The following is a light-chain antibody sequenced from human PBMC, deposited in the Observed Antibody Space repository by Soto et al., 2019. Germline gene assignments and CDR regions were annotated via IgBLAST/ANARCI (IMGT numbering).Light chain of an antibody. J-gene: IGKJ5*01. CDR2: DAS. CDR1: QSISSW. V-gene: IGKV1-5*01. CDR3: QQYNSYQIT. Sequence: DIQMTQPPSTLSASVGDRVTITCRASQSISSWLAWYQQKPGKAPKLLIYDASSLESGVPSRFSGSGSGTEFTLTISSLQPDDFATYYCQQYNSYQITFGQGTRLEIK.